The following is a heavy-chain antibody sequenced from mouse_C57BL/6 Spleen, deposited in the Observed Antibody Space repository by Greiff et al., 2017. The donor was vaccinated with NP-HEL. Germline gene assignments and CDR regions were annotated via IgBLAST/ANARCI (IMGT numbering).Heavy chain of an antibody. Sequence: EVQLQQSGPELVKPGASVKIPCKASGYTFTDYNMDWVKQSHGKSLEWIGDINPNNGGTIYNQKFKGKATLTVDKSSSTAYMELRSLTSEDTAVYYCARRVYDYADAWYFDVWGTGTTVTVSS. CDR3: ARRVYDYADAWYFDV. CDR1: GYTFTDYN. J-gene: IGHJ1*03. CDR2: INPNNGGT. V-gene: IGHV1-18*01. D-gene: IGHD2-4*01.